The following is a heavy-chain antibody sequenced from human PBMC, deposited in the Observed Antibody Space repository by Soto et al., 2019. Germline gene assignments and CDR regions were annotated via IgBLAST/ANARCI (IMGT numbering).Heavy chain of an antibody. CDR3: ATGFLEWLPLDY. CDR2: FDPEDGET. V-gene: IGHV1-24*01. Sequence: ASVKVSCKVSGYTLTELSMHWVRQAPGKGLEWMGGFDPEDGETIYAQKFQGRVTMTEDTSTDTAYMELSSLRSEDTAVYYCATGFLEWLPLDYWGQGTLVTVSS. CDR1: GYTLTELS. J-gene: IGHJ4*02. D-gene: IGHD3-3*01.